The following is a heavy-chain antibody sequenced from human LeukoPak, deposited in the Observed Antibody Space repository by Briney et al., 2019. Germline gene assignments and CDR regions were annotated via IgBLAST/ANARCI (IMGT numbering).Heavy chain of an antibody. D-gene: IGHD2-2*01. J-gene: IGHJ3*02. CDR3: ASEPDFVAVPAALGYALHI. Sequence: GALRLSCAASGFTFSSYAMSWVRQAPGKGLEWVSAISGSGGSTYYADSVKGRFTISRDNSKNTLYLQMNSLRAEDTAVYYCASEPDFVAVPAALGYALHIWGQGTMVTVSS. CDR2: ISGSGGST. V-gene: IGHV3-23*01. CDR1: GFTFSSYA.